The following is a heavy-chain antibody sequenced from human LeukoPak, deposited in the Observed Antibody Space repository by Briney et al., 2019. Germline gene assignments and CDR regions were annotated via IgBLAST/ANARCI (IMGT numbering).Heavy chain of an antibody. D-gene: IGHD6-13*01. CDR1: GFTFSSYS. J-gene: IGHJ4*02. CDR3: ARGGRSSSSWYGY. V-gene: IGHV3-21*01. CDR2: ISSSSYI. Sequence: PGGSLRLSCAASGFTFSSYSMNWVRQAPGKGLEWVSSISSSSYIYYADSVKGRFTISRDNAKNSLYLQMNSLRAEDTAVYYCARGGRSSSSWYGYRGQGTLVTVSS.